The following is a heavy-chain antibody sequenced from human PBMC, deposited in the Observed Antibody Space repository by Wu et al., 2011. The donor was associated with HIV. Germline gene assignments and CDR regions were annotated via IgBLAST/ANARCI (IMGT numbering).Heavy chain of an antibody. D-gene: IGHD3-3*01. CDR2: IIPIFGTP. Sequence: QVQLVQSGAEVKKPGSSVNVSCKTSGGTFSNYAISWVRQAPGQGLEWMGGIIPIFGTPNYAQKFQGRVTITADKSTSTAYMELSSLRSEDTAVYYCARGIGDFYYYYYYMDVWGKGPRSPSP. J-gene: IGHJ6*03. V-gene: IGHV1-69*06. CDR3: ARGIGDFYYYYYYMDV. CDR1: GGTFSNYA.